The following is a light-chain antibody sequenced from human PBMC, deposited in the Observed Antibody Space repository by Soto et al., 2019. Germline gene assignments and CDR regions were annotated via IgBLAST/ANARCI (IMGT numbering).Light chain of an antibody. V-gene: IGKV4-1*01. J-gene: IGKJ3*01. CDR2: WAS. CDR3: HQYYTTPLN. Sequence: DIVMTQSPDSLAVSPGERATINCKSSQSVLYSSNNRNYLAWYQQKPGQPPKLLIYWASTRESGVPDRFSGSGSGTDFTLTISSLQAEDVAVYYCHQYYTTPLNFGPGTKVHIK. CDR1: QSVLYSSNNRNY.